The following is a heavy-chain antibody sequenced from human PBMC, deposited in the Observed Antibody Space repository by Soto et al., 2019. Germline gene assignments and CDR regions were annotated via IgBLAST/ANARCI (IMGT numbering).Heavy chain of an antibody. CDR1: GASISGFY. Sequence: KTSETLSLTCTVSGASISGFYWSWIRRSAGKGLEWIGRIYATGTTDYNPSLKSRVMMSVDTSKKQFSLKLRSVTAADTAVYYCVRDGTKTLRDWFDPWGQGISVTVSS. J-gene: IGHJ5*02. D-gene: IGHD1-1*01. CDR2: IYATGTT. V-gene: IGHV4-4*07. CDR3: VRDGTKTLRDWFDP.